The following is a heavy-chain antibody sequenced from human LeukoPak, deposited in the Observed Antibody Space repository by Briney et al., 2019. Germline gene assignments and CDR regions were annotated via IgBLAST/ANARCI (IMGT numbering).Heavy chain of an antibody. J-gene: IGHJ6*02. CDR2: INWDGGST. Sequence: GGSLRLSCAASGFTFSSYAMNWVRQAPGKGLEWVSGINWDGGSTGYADSVKGRFTISRDNAKNSLYLQMNSLRAEDTALYHCARVRNYYYGMDVWGQRTTVTVSS. V-gene: IGHV3-20*01. CDR3: ARVRNYYYGMDV. CDR1: GFTFSSYA.